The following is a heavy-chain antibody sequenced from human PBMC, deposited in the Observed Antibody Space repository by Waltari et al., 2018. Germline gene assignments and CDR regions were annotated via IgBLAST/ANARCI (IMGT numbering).Heavy chain of an antibody. CDR3: AREVPRNGYIGLIYYYMDV. J-gene: IGHJ6*03. CDR1: GGSLRSSSYF. Sequence: QLQLQESGPGLVKPSETLSLACTVSGGSLRSSSYFWAWIRQPPGKGLEGIGSIYYSGSTYYNFSLKSRVTISVDRSTNQVSLKLTSVTAADTAVYFCAREVPRNGYIGLIYYYMDVWGKGTTVTVSS. D-gene: IGHD5-12*01. CDR2: IYYSGST. V-gene: IGHV4-39*01.